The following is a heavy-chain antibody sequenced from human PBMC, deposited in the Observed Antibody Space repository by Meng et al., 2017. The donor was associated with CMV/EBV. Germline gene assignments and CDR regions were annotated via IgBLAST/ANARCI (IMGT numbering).Heavy chain of an antibody. CDR1: YY. J-gene: IGHJ4*02. CDR3: ARVALRNDFWSGYYSSYYFDY. CDR2: INHGSGGT. V-gene: IGHV1-2*02. Sequence: YYMHWVRQTPGEGLEWMGWINHGSGGTNYAQKFHGTFPMNINPSISTAYMKLSRLRSDDTAVYYCARVALRNDFWSGYYSSYYFDYWGQGTLVTVSS. D-gene: IGHD3-3*01.